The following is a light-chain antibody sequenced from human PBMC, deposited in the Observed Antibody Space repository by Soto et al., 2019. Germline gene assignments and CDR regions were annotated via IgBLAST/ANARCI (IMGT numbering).Light chain of an antibody. CDR1: QSVSSNY. Sequence: EIVLTQSPGTLSLSPGERASLSCRASQSVSSNYLAWFQQKPGQAPRLLSSYPSSRATGIPDRFSGSGSGTDFTLTISRLEPEDFAVYYCQQYGSSRWTFGQGTKVDIK. V-gene: IGKV3-20*01. CDR2: YPS. J-gene: IGKJ1*01. CDR3: QQYGSSRWT.